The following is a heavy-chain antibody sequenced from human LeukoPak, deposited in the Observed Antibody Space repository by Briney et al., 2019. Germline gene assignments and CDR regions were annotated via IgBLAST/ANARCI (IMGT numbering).Heavy chain of an antibody. V-gene: IGHV1-2*02. CDR3: ASWAGGNSPVASLGY. Sequence: ASVKVSCKPSGYTFTDYYMHWLRQAPGQGLEWVGWINLNSGDTNYAQKFQGRVTISRDTSITTAYMELRRLRSDDTAVYYCASWAGGNSPVASLGYWGQGTLVTVSS. CDR2: INLNSGDT. J-gene: IGHJ4*02. D-gene: IGHD1-14*01. CDR1: GYTFTDYY.